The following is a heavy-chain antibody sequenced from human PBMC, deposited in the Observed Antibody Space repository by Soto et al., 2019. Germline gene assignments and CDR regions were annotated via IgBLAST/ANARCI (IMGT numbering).Heavy chain of an antibody. Sequence: SVKVSCKASGCTFTNFGISWVRQAPGQGLEWMGGILPLFGKANYAQKFQDRVTLTADQSTITTYMEVNSLRSEDTAVYYCATTPRNWNYFYYFDSWGQGTLVTVSS. CDR3: ATTPRNWNYFYYFDS. D-gene: IGHD1-7*01. CDR1: GCTFTNFG. CDR2: ILPLFGKA. J-gene: IGHJ4*02. V-gene: IGHV1-69*13.